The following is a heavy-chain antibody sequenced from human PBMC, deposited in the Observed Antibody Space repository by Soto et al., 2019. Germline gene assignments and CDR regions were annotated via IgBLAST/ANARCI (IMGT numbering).Heavy chain of an antibody. Sequence: QVLLQQWGAGRLKPSETLSLTCAVYGGSFIDYSWGWIRQAPGTGLECIGEINHSGSANYNPSLKSRVTISVDTSKNQFSLKLYSVTAADAAVYYCARVSDYWSQGTLVTVSS. CDR1: GGSFIDYS. CDR3: ARVSDY. J-gene: IGHJ4*02. CDR2: INHSGSA. V-gene: IGHV4-34*01.